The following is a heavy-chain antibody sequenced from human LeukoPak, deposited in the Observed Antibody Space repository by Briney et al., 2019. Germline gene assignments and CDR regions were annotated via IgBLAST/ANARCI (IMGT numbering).Heavy chain of an antibody. J-gene: IGHJ4*02. Sequence: GGSLTLSCSPSGLPLSHYAMPWVRQPPPKGPHPAALISHDGRNEYYADSVKGLFTISRDNSKTTLYLQMHSLTAEDTAFYYCARPLGHFNWLRPEFFGYWGPGTLVTVSS. V-gene: IGHV3-30*01. CDR3: ARPLGHFNWLRPEFFGY. D-gene: IGHD5-12*01. CDR2: ISHDGRNE. CDR1: GLPLSHYA.